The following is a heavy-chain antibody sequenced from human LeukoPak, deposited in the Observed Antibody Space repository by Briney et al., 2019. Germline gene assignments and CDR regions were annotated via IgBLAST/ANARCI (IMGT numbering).Heavy chain of an antibody. J-gene: IGHJ6*02. CDR2: IIPIFGTA. Sequence: GASVKVSCKASGGTFSSYAISWVRQAPGQGLEWMGGIIPIFGTANYAQKFQGRVTITADESTSTAYMELSSLRSEDTAVYYCARGVPNYYRYIRMDVWGQGTMVTVSS. CDR1: GGTFSSYA. D-gene: IGHD3-22*01. V-gene: IGHV1-69*13. CDR3: ARGVPNYYRYIRMDV.